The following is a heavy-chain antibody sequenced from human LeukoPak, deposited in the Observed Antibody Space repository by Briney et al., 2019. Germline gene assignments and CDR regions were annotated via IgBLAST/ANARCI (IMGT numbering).Heavy chain of an antibody. D-gene: IGHD2-15*01. J-gene: IGHJ4*01. Sequence: PSETLSLTCTVSGGSISNYYWSWNRQPPGKGLEWIGYIYYSGSTNYNPSLKSRVTISVDTSKNQFSLRLSSVTAADTAVYYCARGGWSLDYWGHGTLVTVSS. CDR1: GGSISNYY. V-gene: IGHV4-59*01. CDR3: ARGGWSLDY. CDR2: IYYSGST.